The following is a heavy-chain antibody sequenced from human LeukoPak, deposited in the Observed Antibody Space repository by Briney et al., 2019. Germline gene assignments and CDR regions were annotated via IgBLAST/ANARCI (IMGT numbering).Heavy chain of an antibody. D-gene: IGHD6-6*01. J-gene: IGHJ4*02. CDR1: GFTFSSCG. Sequence: GGSLRLSCAASGFTFSSCGMHWVRQAPGKGLEWVAVISYDGSNKYYADSVKGRFTISRDNSKNTLYLQMNSLRAEDTAVYYCAKGDRYSSSSGTFDYWGQGTLVTVSS. CDR3: AKGDRYSSSSGTFDY. CDR2: ISYDGSNK. V-gene: IGHV3-30*18.